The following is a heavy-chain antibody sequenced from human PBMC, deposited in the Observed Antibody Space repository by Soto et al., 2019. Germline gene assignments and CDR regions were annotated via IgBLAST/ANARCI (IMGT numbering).Heavy chain of an antibody. CDR3: ARGSGYSYGPYYYYMDV. V-gene: IGHV3-33*01. D-gene: IGHD5-18*01. Sequence: VQLVESGGGVVQPGRSLRLSCAASGFTFSSYGMHWVRQAPGKGLEWVAVIWYDGSNKYYADSVKGRFTISRDNSKNTLYLQMNSLRAEDTAVYYCARGSGYSYGPYYYYMDVWGKGTTVTVSS. CDR1: GFTFSSYG. CDR2: IWYDGSNK. J-gene: IGHJ6*03.